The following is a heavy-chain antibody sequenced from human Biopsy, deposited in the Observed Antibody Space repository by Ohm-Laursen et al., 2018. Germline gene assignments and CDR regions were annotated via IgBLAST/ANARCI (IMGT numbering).Heavy chain of an antibody. D-gene: IGHD1-26*01. V-gene: IGHV1-69*01. CDR2: IIPIFGTA. Sequence: SSVKVSCKSSGGSFSSYAISWVRQAPGRGLEWMGGIIPIFGTANYAQKFQGRVTITADESTSTAYMELSSLRSDDTAVYYCARDALGGGSYRFFYWGQGSLVTVSS. CDR3: ARDALGGGSYRFFY. CDR1: GGSFSSYA. J-gene: IGHJ4*02.